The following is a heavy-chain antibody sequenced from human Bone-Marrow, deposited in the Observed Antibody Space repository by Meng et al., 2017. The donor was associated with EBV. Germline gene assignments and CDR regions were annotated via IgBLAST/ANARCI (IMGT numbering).Heavy chain of an antibody. V-gene: IGHV3-30*18. CDR1: GFIFSGYG. J-gene: IGHJ5*02. D-gene: IGHD1-14*01. CDR2: IPSDASHSK. Sequence: QEQFVESGGGVVQPGRSLRLSCAASGFIFSGYGFHWVRQAPGKGPEWVAIIPSDASHSKYYADSVKGRFTISRDNSKNTLYLQMNSLKIEDTAVYYCAKDLSGRFDPWGQGTLVTVSS. CDR3: AKDLSGRFDP.